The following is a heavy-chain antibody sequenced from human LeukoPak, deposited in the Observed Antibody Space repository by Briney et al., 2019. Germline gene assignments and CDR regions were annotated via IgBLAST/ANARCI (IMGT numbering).Heavy chain of an antibody. Sequence: ASVRVSCKASGYTFTSYGISWVRQAPGQRPEWMGWISAYNGNTNYAQKLQSRDTITTDTSTSTAYMELRSLRSDDTAVYYCARAFTVTKKSDYWGQGTLVTVSS. CDR3: ARAFTVTKKSDY. V-gene: IGHV1-18*01. J-gene: IGHJ4*02. CDR1: GYTFTSYG. CDR2: ISAYNGNT. D-gene: IGHD4-11*01.